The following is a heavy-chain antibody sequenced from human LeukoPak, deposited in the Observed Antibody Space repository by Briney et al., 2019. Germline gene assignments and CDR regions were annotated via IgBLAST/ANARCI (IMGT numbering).Heavy chain of an antibody. V-gene: IGHV4-34*01. CDR2: INHSGST. CDR1: GGSFNGYY. J-gene: IGHJ3*02. CDR3: AGVETNDALDI. Sequence: PSETLSLTCAVYGGSFNGYYWSWIGQPPGKGMEWIGEINHSGSTNYNPSLKSRVTISVDTSKNQFSLKLSSVTAADTAVYYCAGVETNDALDIWGQGTMVTVSS.